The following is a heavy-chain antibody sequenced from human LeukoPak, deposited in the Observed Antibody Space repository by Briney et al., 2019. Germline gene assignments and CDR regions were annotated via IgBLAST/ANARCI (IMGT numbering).Heavy chain of an antibody. J-gene: IGHJ4*02. D-gene: IGHD3-16*01. V-gene: IGHV5-51*01. CDR2: IYPGDSNT. CDR1: GYTFTSYW. CDR3: ARRPMIPFGGAQYYFDY. Sequence: GESLKISCKGSGYTFTSYWIGWVRQMPGKGLEWMGIIYPGDSNTKYSPSFQGQVTISADKSIRTAYLQWSSLEASDTAMYYCARRPMIPFGGAQYYFDYWGQGTLVTVSS.